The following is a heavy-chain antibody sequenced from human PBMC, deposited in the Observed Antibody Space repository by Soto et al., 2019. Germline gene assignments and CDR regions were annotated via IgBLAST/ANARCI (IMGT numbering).Heavy chain of an antibody. D-gene: IGHD6-19*01. CDR2: ISSNGVGT. Sequence: EVQLVEAGGGLVQPGGSLRLSFAASGFTFSNYAMDWVRQAPGKVLEYVSGISSNGVGTYYANSVKDRFTISRDNSKNTLYLQMGSLRAEDMAVYYCERREQSDYYYMDVWGKGTSVTVSS. CDR3: ERREQSDYYYMDV. V-gene: IGHV3-64*01. J-gene: IGHJ6*03. CDR1: GFTFSNYA.